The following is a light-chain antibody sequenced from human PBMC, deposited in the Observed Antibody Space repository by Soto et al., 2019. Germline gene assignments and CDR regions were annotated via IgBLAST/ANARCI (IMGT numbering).Light chain of an antibody. CDR2: AAS. CDR1: QSIAFY. J-gene: IGKJ3*01. CDR3: QNYDAAPFT. Sequence: DVQMTQSPSSLSASVGDTVTITCRASQSIAFYLAWFQQRPGKPPNLLISAASTLHSGVPSRFSGSRSGTDFTLTINSLQPADFATYYCQNYDAAPFTFGPGTRVDVK. V-gene: IGKV1-27*01.